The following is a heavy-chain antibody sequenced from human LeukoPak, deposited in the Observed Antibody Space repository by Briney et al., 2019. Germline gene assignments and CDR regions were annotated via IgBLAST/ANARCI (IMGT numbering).Heavy chain of an antibody. Sequence: GESLKISCKGSGYIFTSYWITWVRQMPGKALEWMGMIDPTDSYTNYSPSFQGNVTISTDKSISTAYLHWTSLKASDTAIYYCARRGRSSSNFDFWGQGTLVTVSS. J-gene: IGHJ4*02. CDR3: ARRGRSSSNFDF. V-gene: IGHV5-10-1*01. CDR1: GYIFTSYW. CDR2: IDPTDSYT. D-gene: IGHD6-6*01.